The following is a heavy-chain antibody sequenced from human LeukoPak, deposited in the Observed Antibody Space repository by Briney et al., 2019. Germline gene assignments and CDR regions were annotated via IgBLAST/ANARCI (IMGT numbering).Heavy chain of an antibody. D-gene: IGHD5-24*01. CDR2: ISYDGSNK. J-gene: IGHJ4*02. CDR1: GFTFSSYA. CDR3: ARSRDGYKRFDS. V-gene: IGHV3-30*04. Sequence: GGSLRLSCAASGFTFSSYAMHWVRQAPGKGLVWVAVISYDGSNKYYADSVKGRSTISRDNSKNTLYLQMNSLRAEDTAVYFCARSRDGYKRFDSWGQGTLVTVSS.